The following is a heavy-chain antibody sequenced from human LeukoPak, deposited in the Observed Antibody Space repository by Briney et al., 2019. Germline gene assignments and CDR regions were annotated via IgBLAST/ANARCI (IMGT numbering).Heavy chain of an antibody. CDR1: GYSISSGYY. D-gene: IGHD3-22*01. J-gene: IGHJ5*02. V-gene: IGHV4-38-2*02. CDR3: ARDNDSSGYYSWFDP. Sequence: SETLSLTCTVSGYSISSGYYWGWIRQPPGKGLEWIGSIYHSGSTYYNPSLKSRVTISVDTSKNQFSLKLSSVTAADTAVYYCARDNDSSGYYSWFDPWGQGTLVTVSS. CDR2: IYHSGST.